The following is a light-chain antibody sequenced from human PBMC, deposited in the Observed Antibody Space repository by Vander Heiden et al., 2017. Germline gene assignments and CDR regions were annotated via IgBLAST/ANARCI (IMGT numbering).Light chain of an antibody. CDR3: YSTDSSGNHRV. Sequence: CDLTPPPAVAVSPGQTARITCSGDALTKEYACWYQQKSGQAPALVIYGDTKRPAGIPERFSGSRSGTMATLTISGAQVEDEADHYCYSTDSSGNHRVFGGGTKLTVL. CDR2: GDT. CDR1: ALTKEY. V-gene: IGLV3-10*01. J-gene: IGLJ2*01.